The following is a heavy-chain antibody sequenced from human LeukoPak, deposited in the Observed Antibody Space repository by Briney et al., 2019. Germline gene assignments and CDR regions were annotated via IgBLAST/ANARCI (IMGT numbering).Heavy chain of an antibody. CDR2: SYYSGRT. CDR1: GGSFSSSSYY. Sequence: PAETLCLTCTVSGGSFSSSSYYWGWQRQPQGMELEWSGSSYYSGRTYDNPAPERRVTITVETAKNQLLLMQSNGTDAEAAAYYCARDRANYGSGSLDALDIWGQGTMVTVSS. D-gene: IGHD3-10*01. V-gene: IGHV4-39*06. CDR3: ARDRANYGSGSLDALDI. J-gene: IGHJ3*02.